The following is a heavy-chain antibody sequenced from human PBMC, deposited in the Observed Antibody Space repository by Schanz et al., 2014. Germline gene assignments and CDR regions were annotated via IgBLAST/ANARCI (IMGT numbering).Heavy chain of an antibody. CDR1: GFSFSSYS. D-gene: IGHD3-9*01. CDR3: AKQIHYDILTVTRN. J-gene: IGHJ4*02. V-gene: IGHV3-48*01. CDR2: IDGKSTTV. Sequence: EVQLLESGGGLVRPGGSLRLSCAASGFSFSSYSMNWVRQAPGKGLEWLSYIDGKSTTVYYADSVKGRFTVSRDNARNSLYLHMNTLGAEDTAVYYCAKQIHYDILTVTRNWGQGTLVTVSS.